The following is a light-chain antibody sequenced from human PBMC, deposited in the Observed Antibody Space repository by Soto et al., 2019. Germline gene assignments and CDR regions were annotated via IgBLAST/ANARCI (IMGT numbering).Light chain of an antibody. CDR3: SSYAGSSNV. CDR1: SSDVGGYNY. Sequence: QSALTQPPSASGPPGQSVAISCTGTSSDVGGYNYVSWYQQHPGKAPKLMIYEVNKRPSGVPDRFSGSKSGNTASLTVSGLQAEDEDDYYCSSYAGSSNVLGNGTKVTVL. V-gene: IGLV2-8*01. CDR2: EVN. J-gene: IGLJ1*01.